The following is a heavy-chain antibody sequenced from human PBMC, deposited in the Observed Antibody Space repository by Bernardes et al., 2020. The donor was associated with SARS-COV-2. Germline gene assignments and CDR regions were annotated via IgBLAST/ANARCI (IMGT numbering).Heavy chain of an antibody. J-gene: IGHJ4*02. CDR1: GFTLADFY. V-gene: IGHV3-11*01. Sequence: GGSLRLSCAASGFTLADFYMTWIRQAPGKGLEWVSYISGSGSTVFYADSVKGRVTITRDNTKNSLYLQMSRLIAEDTAVYYCARDGDSSGWDFDYWGQGTLVNVSS. D-gene: IGHD6-19*01. CDR2: ISGSGSTV. CDR3: ARDGDSSGWDFDY.